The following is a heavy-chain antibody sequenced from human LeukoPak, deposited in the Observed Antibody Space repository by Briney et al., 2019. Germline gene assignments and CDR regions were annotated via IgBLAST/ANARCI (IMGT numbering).Heavy chain of an antibody. CDR3: ARKWGDCSSTSCYKFFPRYNWFDP. CDR1: GGSFSGYY. V-gene: IGHV4-34*01. CDR2: INHSGST. J-gene: IGHJ5*02. D-gene: IGHD2-2*02. Sequence: ASETLSLTCAVYGGSFSGYYWSWIRQPPGKGLEWIGEINHSGSTNYNPSLKSRVTISVDTSKNQFSLKLSSVTAADTAVYYCARKWGDCSSTSCYKFFPRYNWFDPWGQGTLVTVSS.